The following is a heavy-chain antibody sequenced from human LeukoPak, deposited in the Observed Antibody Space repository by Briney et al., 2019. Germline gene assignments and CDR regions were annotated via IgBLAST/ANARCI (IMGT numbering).Heavy chain of an antibody. D-gene: IGHD5-12*01. J-gene: IGHJ4*02. V-gene: IGHV3-23*01. Sequence: GGSLRLSCAASGFTFSSYAMSWVRQAPGKGLEWVSAISGSGGSTYYADSVKGRFTISRDNSKNTLHLQMNSLRAEDTAVYYCATSGYDEYYFDYWGQGTLVTVSS. CDR1: GFTFSSYA. CDR3: ATSGYDEYYFDY. CDR2: ISGSGGST.